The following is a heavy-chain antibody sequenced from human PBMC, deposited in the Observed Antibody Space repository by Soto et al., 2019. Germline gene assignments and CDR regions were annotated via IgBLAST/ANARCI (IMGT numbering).Heavy chain of an antibody. J-gene: IGHJ4*02. CDR3: AKVDVAAEPFDY. CDR2: ISYSGDTT. Sequence: GGSLRLSCAASGFTFTTYAMNWVRQAPGKGLEWVSAISYSGDTTYYADSVKGRFTISRDNSKSTLYLQMNSLRAEDTAVYYCAKVDVAAEPFDYWGQGTLVTVSS. D-gene: IGHD2-15*01. V-gene: IGHV3-23*01. CDR1: GFTFTTYA.